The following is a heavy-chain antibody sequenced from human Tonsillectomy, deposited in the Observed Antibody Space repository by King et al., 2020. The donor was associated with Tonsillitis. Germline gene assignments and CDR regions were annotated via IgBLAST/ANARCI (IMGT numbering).Heavy chain of an antibody. J-gene: IGHJ4*02. V-gene: IGHV3-30*04. D-gene: IGHD3-22*01. CDR1: GFTFSTYP. CDR2: ISFDGSNK. Sequence: VQLVESGGGVVQPGRSLRLSCAASGFTFSTYPMHWVRQAPGKGLEWVAVISFDGSNKYYADSVKGRFTVSRDNSKNTLYLQMHSLGDEDTAVYYCARDLYINYYDSSGFFDFWGQGTLVTVSS. CDR3: ARDLYINYYDSSGFFDF.